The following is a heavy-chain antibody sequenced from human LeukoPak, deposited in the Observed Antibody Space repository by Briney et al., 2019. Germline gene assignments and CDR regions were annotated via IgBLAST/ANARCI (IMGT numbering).Heavy chain of an antibody. CDR2: IKQDGSEK. V-gene: IGHV3-7*01. D-gene: IGHD4-17*01. Sequence: PGGSLRLSCTTSGFTFGDYAMSWFRQAPGKGLEWVANIKQDGSEKYYVDSVKGRFTISRDNAKNSLYLQMNSLRAEDTAVYYCARDSPTVTTDYWGQGTLVTVSS. CDR1: GFTFGDYA. CDR3: ARDSPTVTTDY. J-gene: IGHJ4*02.